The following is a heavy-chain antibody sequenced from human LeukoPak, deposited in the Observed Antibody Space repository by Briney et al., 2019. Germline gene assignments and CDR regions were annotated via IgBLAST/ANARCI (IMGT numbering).Heavy chain of an antibody. CDR2: IYYSGGT. V-gene: IGHV4-59*01. CDR3: ASQYGDYVGDYYFDY. D-gene: IGHD4-17*01. J-gene: IGHJ4*02. Sequence: SETLSLTCTVSGGSISSYYWSWIRQPPGKGLEWIGYIYYSGGTNYNPSLKSRVTISVDTSKNQFSLKLSSVTAADTAVYYCASQYGDYVGDYYFDYWGQGTLVTVSS. CDR1: GGSISSYY.